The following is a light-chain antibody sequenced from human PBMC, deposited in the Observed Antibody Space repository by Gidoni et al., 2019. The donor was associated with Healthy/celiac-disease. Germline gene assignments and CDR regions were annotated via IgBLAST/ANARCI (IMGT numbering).Light chain of an antibody. CDR3: QVWDSSSDQGRV. Sequence: SYVLTQPPSVSVAPGQTARITCGGNNIGSKSVHWYQQKPGQAPVLVVYDDSDRPSGFPERFSGSNSGNTATLTISRVEAGDEADYYCQVWDSSSDQGRVFGGGTKLTVL. CDR2: DDS. CDR1: NIGSKS. V-gene: IGLV3-21*02. J-gene: IGLJ2*01.